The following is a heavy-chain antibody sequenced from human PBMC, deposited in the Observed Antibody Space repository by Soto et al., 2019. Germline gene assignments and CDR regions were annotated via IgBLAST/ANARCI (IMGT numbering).Heavy chain of an antibody. Sequence: QVQLQESGPGLAKPSETLSLTCSVSGGSVSGGSYQWTWIRQAPGKGLEWIGYVHFSGGTNYNPSLESRVTISIDTSRDQYSLKLTSLTAAYTAVYFCARDNMATFDYHYYGMDVWGQGTTVTVSS. CDR2: VHFSGGT. CDR3: ARDNMATFDYHYYGMDV. J-gene: IGHJ6*02. D-gene: IGHD5-12*01. CDR1: GGSVSGGSYQ. V-gene: IGHV4-61*01.